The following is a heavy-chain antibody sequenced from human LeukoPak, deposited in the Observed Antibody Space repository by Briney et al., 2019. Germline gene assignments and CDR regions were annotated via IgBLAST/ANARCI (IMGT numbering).Heavy chain of an antibody. CDR1: GYTLTELS. CDR3: ATTGYYGSGSYYQFDY. CDR2: FDPEDGET. D-gene: IGHD3-10*01. Sequence: ASVKVSCKVSGYTLTELSMHWVRQAPGKGLEWMGGFDPEDGETIYAQKFQGRVTMTEDTSTDTAYMELGSLRSEDTAVYYCATTGYYGSGSYYQFDYWGQGTLVTVSS. J-gene: IGHJ4*02. V-gene: IGHV1-24*01.